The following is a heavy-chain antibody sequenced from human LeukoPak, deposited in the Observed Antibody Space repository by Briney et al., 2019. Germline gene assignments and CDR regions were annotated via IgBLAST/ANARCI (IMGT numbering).Heavy chain of an antibody. D-gene: IGHD2-2*01. Sequence: GGSLRLSCAASGFTFSGSAMHWVRQASGKGLEWVGRIRSKANSYATAYAASVKGRFTISRDDSKSTAYLQMNSLKTEDTAVYYCTSYTRGVLTIDYWGQGTLVTVSS. CDR2: IRSKANSYAT. V-gene: IGHV3-73*01. CDR1: GFTFSGSA. CDR3: TSYTRGVLTIDY. J-gene: IGHJ4*02.